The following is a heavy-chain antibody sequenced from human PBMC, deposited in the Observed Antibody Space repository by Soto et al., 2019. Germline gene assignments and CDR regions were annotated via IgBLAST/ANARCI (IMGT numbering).Heavy chain of an antibody. CDR3: ARDRTDVPPRVSSEGSNRHYYYYGMDV. Sequence: PSQTLSLTCAISGDSVSSNSAAWNWIRQSPSRGLEWLGRTYYRSKWYNDYAVSVKSRITINPDTSKNQFSLQLNSVTPEDTAVYYCARDRTDVPPRVSSEGSNRHYYYYGMDVWGQGTTVTVSS. V-gene: IGHV6-1*01. CDR2: TYYRSKWYN. J-gene: IGHJ6*02. D-gene: IGHD6-25*01. CDR1: GDSVSSNSAA.